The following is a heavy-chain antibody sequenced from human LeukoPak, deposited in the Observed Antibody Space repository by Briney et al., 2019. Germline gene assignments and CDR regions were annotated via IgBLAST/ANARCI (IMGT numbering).Heavy chain of an antibody. V-gene: IGHV4-38-2*02. CDR3: VRADYSSSRSHGYFYMDV. CDR2: IYHSGNT. J-gene: IGHJ6*03. Sequence: SETLSLTCTVSAYSISSGYYWGWIRQPPGKGLEWIGSIYHSGNTYYNPSLKSRVTMSVDTSKNQFSLNLRSVTAADPAVYYCVRADYSSSRSHGYFYMDVWGKGTTVTVSS. D-gene: IGHD6-13*01. CDR1: AYSISSGYY.